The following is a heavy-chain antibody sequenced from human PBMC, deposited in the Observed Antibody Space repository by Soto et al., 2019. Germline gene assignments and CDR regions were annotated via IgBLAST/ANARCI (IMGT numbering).Heavy chain of an antibody. CDR2: IYYSGST. V-gene: IGHV4-31*03. J-gene: IGHJ5*02. D-gene: IGHD2-8*01. CDR1: GGSISSGGYY. Sequence: SETLSLTCTVSGGSISSGGYYWSWIRQHPGKGLEWIGYIYYSGSTYYNPSLKSRVTISVDTSKNQFSLKLSSVTAADTAVYYCARVATNLFDPWGQGTLVTVSS. CDR3: ARVATNLFDP.